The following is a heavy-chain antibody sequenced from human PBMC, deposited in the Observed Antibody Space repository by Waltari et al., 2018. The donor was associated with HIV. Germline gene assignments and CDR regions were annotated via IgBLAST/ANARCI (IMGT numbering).Heavy chain of an antibody. D-gene: IGHD3-22*01. CDR3: AKDPYYYDSSGYADYFDY. Sequence: QVQLVESGVGVVQRGRSVRPSFAGFVLIFGSPVVHLVSLAPGKGLEWVAVISYDGSNKYYADSVKGRFTISRDNSKNTLYLQMNSLRAEDTAVYYCAKDPYYYDSSGYADYFDYWGQGTLVTVSS. CDR2: ISYDGSNK. J-gene: IGHJ4*02. V-gene: IGHV3-30*18. CDR1: VLIFGSPV.